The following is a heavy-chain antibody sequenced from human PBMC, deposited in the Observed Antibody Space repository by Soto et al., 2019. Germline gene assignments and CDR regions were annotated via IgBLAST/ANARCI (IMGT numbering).Heavy chain of an antibody. CDR2: INHSGST. Sequence: PSETLSLTCAVYGGSFSGYYWSWIRQPPGKGLEWIGEINHSGSTNYNPSLKSRVTISVDTSKNQFSLKLSSVTAADTAVYYCARRPIVVVPAARVRGYYYGMDVCGQGTTVTVSS. D-gene: IGHD2-2*01. V-gene: IGHV4-34*01. CDR1: GGSFSGYY. CDR3: ARRPIVVVPAARVRGYYYGMDV. J-gene: IGHJ6*02.